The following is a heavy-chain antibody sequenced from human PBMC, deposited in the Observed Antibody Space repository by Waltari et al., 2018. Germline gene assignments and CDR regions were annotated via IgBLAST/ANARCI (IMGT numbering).Heavy chain of an antibody. CDR1: GYTFSDYG. Sequence: QVQLVQSGAEVKKPGASVKVSCKASGYTFSDYGISWVRKAPGQGLEWMGWISGKNGTTNQTQKFQGRLIMTEDTSATTVYMELTYLTSDDTAVYYCARERHRLMEEGYLMALDPWGQGTLVTVSS. V-gene: IGHV1-18*01. CDR2: ISGKNGTT. D-gene: IGHD3-3*01. J-gene: IGHJ5*02. CDR3: ARERHRLMEEGYLMALDP.